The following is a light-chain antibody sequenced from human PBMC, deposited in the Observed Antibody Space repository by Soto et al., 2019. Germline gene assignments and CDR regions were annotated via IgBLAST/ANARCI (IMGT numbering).Light chain of an antibody. Sequence: EIVLTQSPATLSLSPGERATLSCRASQSVASLYLAWYQQKPGQAPRLLIFGASSRASGIPDRFSGSGSGTDFTLTISRLEPEDFALYYCQHYGDSSWTFGQGTKVDIK. CDR3: QHYGDSSWT. V-gene: IGKV3-20*01. J-gene: IGKJ1*01. CDR2: GAS. CDR1: QSVASLY.